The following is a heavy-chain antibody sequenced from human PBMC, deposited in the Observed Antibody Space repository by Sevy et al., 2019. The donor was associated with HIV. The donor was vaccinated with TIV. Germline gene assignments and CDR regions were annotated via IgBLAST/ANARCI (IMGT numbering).Heavy chain of an antibody. CDR1: GFTFSTYN. CDR2: ISYDGSNK. D-gene: IGHD2-15*01. J-gene: IGHJ4*02. Sequence: GGSLRLSCAASGFTFSTYNIHWVRQAPGKGLEWVAVISYDGSNKYYADSVKGRFTISRDNSKNTLYLQMNSLRGNDTAIYFCARGSAGDSELGYWGQGTLVTVSS. CDR3: ARGSAGDSELGY. V-gene: IGHV3-30-3*01.